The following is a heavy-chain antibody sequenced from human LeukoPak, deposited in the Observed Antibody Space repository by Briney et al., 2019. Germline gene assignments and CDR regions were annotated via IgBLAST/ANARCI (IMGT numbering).Heavy chain of an antibody. Sequence: GGSLRLSCAASGFTFSSYGMHWVRQAPGKGLEWVAVIWYDGSNKYYADSVKGRLTISRDNSKNTLYLQMNSLRAEDTAVYYCAKIWNDEDYWGQGTLVTVSS. D-gene: IGHD1-1*01. J-gene: IGHJ4*02. CDR3: AKIWNDEDY. CDR2: IWYDGSNK. CDR1: GFTFSSYG. V-gene: IGHV3-33*06.